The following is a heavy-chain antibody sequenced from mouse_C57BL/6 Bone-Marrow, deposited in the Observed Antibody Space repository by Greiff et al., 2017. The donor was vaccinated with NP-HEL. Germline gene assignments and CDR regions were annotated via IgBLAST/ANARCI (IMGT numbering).Heavy chain of an antibody. V-gene: IGHV6-6*01. CDR3: TRRRLLGFDY. CDR2: IRNKANNHAT. J-gene: IGHJ2*01. CDR1: GFTFSDAW. D-gene: IGHD1-1*01. Sequence: EVKVVESGGGLVQPGGSMKLSCAASGFTFSDAWMDWVRQSPEKGLEWVAEIRNKANNHATYYAESVKGRFTISRDDSKSSVYLQMNSLRAEDTGIYYCTRRRLLGFDYWGQGTTLTVSS.